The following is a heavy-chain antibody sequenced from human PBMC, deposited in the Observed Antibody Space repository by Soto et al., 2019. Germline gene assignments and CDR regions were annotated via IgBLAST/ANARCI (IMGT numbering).Heavy chain of an antibody. J-gene: IGHJ5*02. CDR3: ARDRAPEYDFWTYNWFGP. D-gene: IGHD3-3*01. Sequence: QVQLVQSGAEVKKPGASVKVSCKASGYTFTSYYMHWVRQAPGQGLEWMGIINPSGGSISYAQKFQGRVTMSRDTSTSTVYMELSSLRSEDTAVYYCARDRAPEYDFWTYNWFGPLGPGTLVTVSS. V-gene: IGHV1-46*01. CDR1: GYTFTSYY. CDR2: INPSGGSI.